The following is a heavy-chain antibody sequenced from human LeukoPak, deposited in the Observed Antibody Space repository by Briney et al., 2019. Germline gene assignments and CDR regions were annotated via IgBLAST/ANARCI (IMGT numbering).Heavy chain of an antibody. CDR1: SISSRIYY. V-gene: IGHV4-39*07. J-gene: IGHJ4*02. D-gene: IGHD6-19*01. CDR3: ARGGGSSGWPIYHFDY. Sequence: SETLSLTCTGSISSRIYYWGWIRQPPGKGLEWIGSIYYSGSTYANPSLKSRVTISIDTSKNQFSLRMTSMTAADTAVYYCARGGGSSGWPIYHFDYWGQGTLVTVSS. CDR2: IYYSGST.